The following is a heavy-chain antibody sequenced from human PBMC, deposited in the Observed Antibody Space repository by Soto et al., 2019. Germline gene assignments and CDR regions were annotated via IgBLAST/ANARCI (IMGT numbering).Heavy chain of an antibody. Sequence: QVQLVQSGAEVKKPGSSVKVSCKASGGTSSSNAISWVRQAPGQGLEWMGGITLIFGTANYAQKFQGRVTITADESKTTAYMELSSLSSEDTAVYYCASSVVRAAIGFGYYYYGMAVWGQGNTVTVSS. CDR2: ITLIFGTA. CDR3: ASSVVRAAIGFGYYYYGMAV. V-gene: IGHV1-69*01. D-gene: IGHD2-2*02. CDR1: GGTSSSNA. J-gene: IGHJ6*02.